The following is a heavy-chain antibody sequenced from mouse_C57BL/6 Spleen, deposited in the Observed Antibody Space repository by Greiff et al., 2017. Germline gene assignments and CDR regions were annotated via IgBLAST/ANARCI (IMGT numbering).Heavy chain of an antibody. Sequence: VQLQQSGPELVKPGASVKISCKASGYAFSSSWLNWVKQRPGKGLEWIGRIYPGDGDTNYNGQFKSKAILTADKSSSPAYMQLSSLTSEDSAVYFCARDDYDGAWFAYWGQGTLVTVSA. CDR3: ARDDYDGAWFAY. CDR1: GYAFSSSW. V-gene: IGHV1-82*01. CDR2: IYPGDGDT. J-gene: IGHJ3*01. D-gene: IGHD2-4*01.